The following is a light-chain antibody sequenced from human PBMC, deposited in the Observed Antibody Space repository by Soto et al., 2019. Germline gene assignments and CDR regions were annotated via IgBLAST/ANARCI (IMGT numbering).Light chain of an antibody. CDR3: QQYDNLPT. CDR2: DAS. J-gene: IGKJ5*01. Sequence: DIQMTQSPSSVSASVGDRVTITCRASQGINNWLAWYQQKPGKAPKLLIYDASNLETGVPSRFSGSGSGTDFTFTISSLQPEDIATYYCQQYDNLPTFGQGTRLEIK. CDR1: QGINNW. V-gene: IGKV1-33*01.